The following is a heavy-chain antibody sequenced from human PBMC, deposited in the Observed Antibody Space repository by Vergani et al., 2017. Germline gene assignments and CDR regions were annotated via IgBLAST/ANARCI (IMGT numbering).Heavy chain of an antibody. Sequence: EVQLLESGGSFKQPGGSVRLSCAASGFTFSTYAMHWVRQAPGKGLEWVSALTGGGGSTYYADSFKGRFIISRDNSRDTLYLQMNSLRAEDTAVYYCARIHISNYYDSSGYYYMGYYYGMDVWGQGTTVTVSS. CDR3: ARIHISNYYDSSGYYYMGYYYGMDV. J-gene: IGHJ6*02. CDR1: GFTFSTYA. V-gene: IGHV3-23*01. D-gene: IGHD3-22*01. CDR2: LTGGGGST.